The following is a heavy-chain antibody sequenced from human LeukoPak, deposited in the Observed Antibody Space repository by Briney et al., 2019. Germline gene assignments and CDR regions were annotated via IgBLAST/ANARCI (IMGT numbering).Heavy chain of an antibody. CDR1: GYSFSSYW. D-gene: IGHD2-2*01. Sequence: GESLKISCKGSGYSFSSYWIAWVRQMPGKGLEWMGIIYPRDPRTTYSPSFQGQVTISVDKSTSTAYLQWSSLKASDTAMYYCARHLNSITSCPNYWGPGTLVTVSS. J-gene: IGHJ4*02. V-gene: IGHV5-51*01. CDR3: ARHLNSITSCPNY. CDR2: IYPRDPRT.